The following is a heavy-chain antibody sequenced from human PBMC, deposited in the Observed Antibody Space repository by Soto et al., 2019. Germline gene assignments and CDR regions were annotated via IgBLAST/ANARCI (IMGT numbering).Heavy chain of an antibody. CDR2: ISGSGGST. J-gene: IGHJ4*02. D-gene: IGHD3-22*01. V-gene: IGHV3-23*01. CDR1: GFTFSSYA. Sequence: GGSLRLSCAASGFTFSSYAMSWVRQAPGKGLEWVSAISGSGGSTYYADSVKGRFTISRDNSKNTLYLQMNSLRAEDTAVYYCAKGTYYDSSGYYSYWGQGTLVTVSS. CDR3: AKGTYYDSSGYYSY.